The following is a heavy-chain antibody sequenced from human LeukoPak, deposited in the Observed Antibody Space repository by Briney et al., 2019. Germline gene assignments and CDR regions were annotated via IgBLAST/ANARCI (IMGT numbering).Heavy chain of an antibody. Sequence: ASVKVSCKASGYTFTGYYMHWVRQAPGQGLEWMGWINPNSGGTNYAQKFQGRVTMTRDTSISTAYMELSRLRSDDTAVYYCARDFTSRNGDYGSTDYWGQGTLVTVSS. V-gene: IGHV1-2*02. CDR1: GYTFTGYY. D-gene: IGHD4-17*01. CDR2: INPNSGGT. CDR3: ARDFTSRNGDYGSTDY. J-gene: IGHJ4*02.